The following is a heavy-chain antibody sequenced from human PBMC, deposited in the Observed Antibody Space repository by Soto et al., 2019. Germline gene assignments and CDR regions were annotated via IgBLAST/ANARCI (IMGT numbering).Heavy chain of an antibody. CDR3: AGVRWGDVDY. Sequence: EVQLVESGGGLVQPGGSLRLSCAASGFSFSDHYMDWVRQAPGKGLEWVGRARNKARRYSIEYAASVKGRFTISRDDSKNSVYLQMNSLETEDTAVYYCAGVRWGDVDYWGQGTLVTVSS. D-gene: IGHD3-16*01. V-gene: IGHV3-72*01. J-gene: IGHJ4*02. CDR1: GFSFSDHY. CDR2: ARNKARRYSI.